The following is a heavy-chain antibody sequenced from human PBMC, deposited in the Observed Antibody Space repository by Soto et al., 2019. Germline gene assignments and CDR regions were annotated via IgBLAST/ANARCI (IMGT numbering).Heavy chain of an antibody. CDR2: ITPSSAST. J-gene: IGHJ6*02. CDR3: VKDRKRMDA. Sequence: GSLRLSCEASGFTFNTYGMNWVRQAPGKGLEWVSVITPSSASTFYADSVKGRFTISRDNSKNTLYLQMNSLRADDTAVYYCVKDRKRMDAWGQGTTVTVSS. V-gene: IGHV3-23*01. CDR1: GFTFNTYG.